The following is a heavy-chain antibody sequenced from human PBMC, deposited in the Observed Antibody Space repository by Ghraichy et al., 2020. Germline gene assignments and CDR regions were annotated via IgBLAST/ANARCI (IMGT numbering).Heavy chain of an antibody. CDR2: INHSGST. Sequence: SETLSLTCAVYCGSFSGYYWSWIRQPPGKGLEWTGEINHSGSTNYNPSLKSRVTISVDTSKNQFSLKLSSVTAADTAVYYCARDIRLGYCTNGVCYTYYYYGMDVWGQGTTVTVSS. CDR1: CGSFSGYY. CDR3: ARDIRLGYCTNGVCYTYYYYGMDV. V-gene: IGHV4-34*01. D-gene: IGHD2-8*01. J-gene: IGHJ6*02.